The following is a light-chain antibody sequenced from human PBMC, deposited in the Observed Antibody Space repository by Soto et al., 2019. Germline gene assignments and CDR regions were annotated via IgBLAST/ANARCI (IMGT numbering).Light chain of an antibody. V-gene: IGKV3-20*01. CDR1: QTVSSSY. CDR2: GAS. CDR3: QQYGDSGT. J-gene: IGKJ1*01. Sequence: IVLTQSPGTLSLSRGERATLSCRASQTVSSSYLAWYQQKPGQGPRLLIYGASSRATGIPDRFSGSGSGTDFTLTISRLEPEDFAVYYCQQYGDSGTFGQGTKVDIK.